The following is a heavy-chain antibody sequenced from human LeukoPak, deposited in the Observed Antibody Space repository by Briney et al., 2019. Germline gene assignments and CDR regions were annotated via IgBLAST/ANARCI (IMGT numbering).Heavy chain of an antibody. Sequence: SETLSLTCTVSGGSINSYYWSWIRRPAGKGLEWIGRIYSTGSTNYNPSLKSRVTMSVDTSKNQFSLRLRSVTAADTAVYYCARQIASAGTAGFDFWGQGALVTVSS. CDR1: GGSINSYY. CDR3: ARQIASAGTAGFDF. CDR2: IYSTGST. D-gene: IGHD6-13*01. V-gene: IGHV4-4*07. J-gene: IGHJ4*02.